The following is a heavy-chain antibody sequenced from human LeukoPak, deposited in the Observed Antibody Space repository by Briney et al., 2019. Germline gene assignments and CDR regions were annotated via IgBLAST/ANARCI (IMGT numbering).Heavy chain of an antibody. V-gene: IGHV1-18*01. Sequence: ASVKVSCKASGYTFRDYGISWVRQAPGQGLEWMGWISPYNANTNYAQKLQGRVTMTTDAPTSTAYMELRSLRSDDTAVYYCARSISMVRGAIRDAFDIWGQGTMVTVSS. J-gene: IGHJ3*02. CDR2: ISPYNANT. CDR1: GYTFRDYG. D-gene: IGHD3-10*01. CDR3: ARSISMVRGAIRDAFDI.